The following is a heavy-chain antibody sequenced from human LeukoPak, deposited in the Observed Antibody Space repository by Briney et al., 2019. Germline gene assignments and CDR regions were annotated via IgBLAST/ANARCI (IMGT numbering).Heavy chain of an antibody. J-gene: IGHJ6*02. CDR2: IYHSGST. CDR3: ARETTQDGMDV. D-gene: IGHD4-11*01. CDR1: GGSISSGGYS. V-gene: IGHV4-30-2*01. Sequence: PSETLSLTCAVSGGSISSGGYSWSWIRQPPGKGLEWIGYIYHSGSTYYNPSFKSRVTISVDRSKNQFSLKLSSVTAADTAVYYCARETTQDGMDVWGQGTTVTVSS.